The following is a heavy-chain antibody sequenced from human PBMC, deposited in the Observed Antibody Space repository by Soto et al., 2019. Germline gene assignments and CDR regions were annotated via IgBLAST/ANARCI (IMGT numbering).Heavy chain of an antibody. CDR1: GFTFSNTW. CDR3: ATHSYYAYAY. CDR2: IKSGRDGGTA. D-gene: IGHD1-26*01. Sequence: GGSLRLSCVASGFTFSNTWMNWVRQAPGEGLEWVATIKSGRDGGTADYAASVKDRFSISRDDSESTVSLQMNSLRIEDTAFYYCATHSYYAYAYWGQVALVTVPS. V-gene: IGHV3-15*07. J-gene: IGHJ4*02.